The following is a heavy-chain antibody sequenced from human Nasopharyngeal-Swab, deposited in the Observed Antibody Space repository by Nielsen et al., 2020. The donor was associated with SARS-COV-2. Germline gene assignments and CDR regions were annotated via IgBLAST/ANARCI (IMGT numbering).Heavy chain of an antibody. Sequence: RGSLRLSCAASGFTFSSYSMNWVRQAPGKGLEWVSSISSSSSYIYYADSVKGRFTISRDNVKNSLYLQMNSLRAEDTAVYYCARGTPPNYGGNSRGNWFDPWGQGTLVTVSS. J-gene: IGHJ5*02. V-gene: IGHV3-21*01. CDR1: GFTFSSYS. CDR3: ARGTPPNYGGNSRGNWFDP. D-gene: IGHD4-23*01. CDR2: ISSSSSYI.